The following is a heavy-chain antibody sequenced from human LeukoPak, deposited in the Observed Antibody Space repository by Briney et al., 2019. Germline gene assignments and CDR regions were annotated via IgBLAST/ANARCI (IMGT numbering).Heavy chain of an antibody. CDR2: ISADNGNT. CDR1: GYTFTSYA. Sequence: ASVKVSCKASGYTFTSYAISWVRQAPGQGLEWMGWISADNGNTDYAQRFQGRVTMTTDTSTSTAYMELRSLRSDDTAVYYCARDDRVGYSSGWYPYYFDYWGQGTLVTVSS. CDR3: ARDDRVGYSSGWYPYYFDY. J-gene: IGHJ4*02. D-gene: IGHD6-19*01. V-gene: IGHV1-18*01.